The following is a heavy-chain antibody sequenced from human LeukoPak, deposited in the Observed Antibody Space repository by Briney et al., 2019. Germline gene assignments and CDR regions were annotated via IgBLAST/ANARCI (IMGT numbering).Heavy chain of an antibody. Sequence: GRSLRLSCAASGFTFSSYGMHWVRQAPGKGLEGVAVISYDGSNKYYADSVKGRFTISRDNSKNTLYLQMNSLRAEDTAVYYCAKDDVAIVVVPAAAFDYWGQGTLVTVSS. V-gene: IGHV3-30*18. CDR1: GFTFSSYG. CDR2: ISYDGSNK. J-gene: IGHJ4*02. D-gene: IGHD2-2*01. CDR3: AKDDVAIVVVPAAAFDY.